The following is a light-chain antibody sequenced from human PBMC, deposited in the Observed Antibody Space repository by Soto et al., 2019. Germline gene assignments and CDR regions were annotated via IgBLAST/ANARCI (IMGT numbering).Light chain of an antibody. CDR3: QQYDQWPPTT. V-gene: IGKV3-15*01. CDR1: QSVRSN. CDR2: DAS. J-gene: IGKJ5*01. Sequence: EIVIPQSPATLSVSSGERATLSCRASQSVRSNLAWYQQKAGQAPRLLTYDASPRATGIPDRFSSSGSGREFTLTISSLQSEDFAVYYCQQYDQWPPTTFGQGTRLEIK.